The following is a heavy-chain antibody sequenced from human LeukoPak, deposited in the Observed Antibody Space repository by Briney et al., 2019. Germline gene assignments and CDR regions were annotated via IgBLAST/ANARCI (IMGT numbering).Heavy chain of an antibody. CDR2: ISGSGGST. CDR3: AKGGGQSTDYYYYYMDV. V-gene: IGHV3-23*01. CDR1: GFTFSSYA. Sequence: AGGSLRLSCAASGFTFSSYAMSWVRQAPGKGLEWVSIISGSGGSTYYADSVKGRFTISRDNSKNTLYLQMNSLRADDTAIYYCAKGGGQSTDYYYYYMDVWGKGTTVTVSS. J-gene: IGHJ6*03. D-gene: IGHD2-8*02.